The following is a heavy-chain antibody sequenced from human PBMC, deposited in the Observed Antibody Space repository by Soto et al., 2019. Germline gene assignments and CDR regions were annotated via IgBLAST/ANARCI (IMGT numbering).Heavy chain of an antibody. D-gene: IGHD2-2*01. J-gene: IGHJ6*02. CDR2: IIPIFGTA. V-gene: IGHV1-69*13. CDR1: GGTFSSYA. CDR3: AREEVRYCSSTSCSGYYYYYGMDV. Sequence: SVKVSCKASGGTFSSYAISWVRQAPGQGLEWMGGIIPIFGTANYAQKFQGRVTITADESTSTAYMELSSLRSEDTAVYYCAREEVRYCSSTSCSGYYYYYGMDVWGQGTTVTVSS.